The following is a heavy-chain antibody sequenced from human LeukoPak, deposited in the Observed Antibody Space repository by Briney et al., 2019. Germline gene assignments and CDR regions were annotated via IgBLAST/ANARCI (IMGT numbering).Heavy chain of an antibody. D-gene: IGHD1-26*01. CDR3: TRDSGSYSDLDY. V-gene: IGHV3-49*04. CDR1: GFTFGDYA. Sequence: GGSLRLSCTASGFTFGDYAMSWVRQAPGKGLEWVGFIRSKTYRGTTEYAASVKGRFTISRDDSKSIAYLQMNSLKTEDTAVYYCTRDSGSYSDLDYWGQGTLVTVSS. CDR2: IRSKTYRGTT. J-gene: IGHJ4*02.